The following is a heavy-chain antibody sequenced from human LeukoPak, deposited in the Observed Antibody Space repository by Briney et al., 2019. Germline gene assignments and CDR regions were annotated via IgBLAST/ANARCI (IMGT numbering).Heavy chain of an antibody. Sequence: SETLSLTCAVSGGSISSSNWWSWVRHPPGKGLEWIGEIYHSGSTNYNPSLKSRVTISVDKSKNQFSLKLSSVTAADTAVYYCASRGSGSYYNLNWFDPWGQGTLVTVSS. CDR1: GGSISSSNW. CDR2: IYHSGST. D-gene: IGHD3-10*01. V-gene: IGHV4-4*02. CDR3: ASRGSGSYYNLNWFDP. J-gene: IGHJ5*02.